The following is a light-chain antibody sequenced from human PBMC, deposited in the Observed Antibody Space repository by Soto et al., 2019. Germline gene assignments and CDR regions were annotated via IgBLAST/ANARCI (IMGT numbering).Light chain of an antibody. V-gene: IGLV2-14*01. CDR2: EVS. Sequence: SALTQPASVSGSPGQSITIYCTGTSSDVGGYNYVSWYQQHPGKAPKLMIYEVSNRPSGVSNRFSGSKSGNTASLTISGLQAEDEADYYCSSYTSSSTRVFGTGTKVTVL. J-gene: IGLJ1*01. CDR3: SSYTSSSTRV. CDR1: SSDVGGYNY.